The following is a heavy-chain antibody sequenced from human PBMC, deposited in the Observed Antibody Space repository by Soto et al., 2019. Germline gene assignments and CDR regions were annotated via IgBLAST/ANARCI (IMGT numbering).Heavy chain of an antibody. CDR3: ARGSTAGIPHYYCYGMDV. V-gene: IGHV3-33*01. J-gene: IGHJ6*02. Sequence: GGSLRLSCAASGFTFSSYGMHWVRQAPGKGLEWVAVIWYDGSNKYYADSVKGRFTISRDNSKNTLYLQMNSLRAEDTAVYYCARGSTAGIPHYYCYGMDVWGQGTTLTVSS. CDR1: GFTFSSYG. D-gene: IGHD1-1*01. CDR2: IWYDGSNK.